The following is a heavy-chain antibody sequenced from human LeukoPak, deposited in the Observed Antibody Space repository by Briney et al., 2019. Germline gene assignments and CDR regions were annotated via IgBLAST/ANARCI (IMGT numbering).Heavy chain of an antibody. CDR1: GFTFSNHW. CDR2: IKQDGSEK. CDR3: ARLSDFWSGYYRDY. V-gene: IGHV3-7*01. J-gene: IGHJ4*02. D-gene: IGHD3-3*01. Sequence: PGGSLRLSCAASGFTFSNHWMSWVRQAPGKGLEWVANIKQDGSEKYYVDSVKGRFTVSRGNPKNSLYLQMNSLRAEDTAVYFCARLSDFWSGYYRDYWGQGTLVTVSS.